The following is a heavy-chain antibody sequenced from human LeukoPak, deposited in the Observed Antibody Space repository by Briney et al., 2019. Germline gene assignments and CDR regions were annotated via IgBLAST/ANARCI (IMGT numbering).Heavy chain of an antibody. Sequence: GESLKISCKGSGYSFTSYWIGWVRQMPGKGLEWMGIIYPGDSDTRYSPSFQGQVTISADKSISTASLQWSSLKASDTAMYYCARGLLWFGESPLNWFDPWGQGTLVTVSS. J-gene: IGHJ5*02. CDR2: IYPGDSDT. CDR1: GYSFTSYW. V-gene: IGHV5-51*01. D-gene: IGHD3-10*01. CDR3: ARGLLWFGESPLNWFDP.